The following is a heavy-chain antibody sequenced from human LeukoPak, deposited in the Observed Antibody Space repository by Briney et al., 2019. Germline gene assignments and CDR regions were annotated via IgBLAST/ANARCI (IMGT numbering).Heavy chain of an antibody. CDR1: GGTFSSYA. V-gene: IGHV1-69*13. CDR3: ASRRIVVPAAKGYYYYYYMDV. Sequence: GASVKVSCKASGGTFSSYAISWVRQAPGQGLEWMGGIIPIFGTANYAQKFQGRVTITADESTSTAYMELSSLRSEDTAVYYCASRRIVVPAAKGYYYYYYMDVWGKGTTVTVSS. D-gene: IGHD2-2*01. J-gene: IGHJ6*03. CDR2: IIPIFGTA.